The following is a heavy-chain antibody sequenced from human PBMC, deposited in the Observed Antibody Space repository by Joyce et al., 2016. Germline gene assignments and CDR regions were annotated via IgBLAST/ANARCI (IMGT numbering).Heavy chain of an antibody. D-gene: IGHD1-1*01. CDR3: ARDLGGNSPAHE. CDR1: GYTFVNYW. J-gene: IGHJ4*02. V-gene: IGHV5-10-1*03. Sequence: EVQLVQSGTAVKAPGESLRISCETSGYTFVNYWISWVRQKPGKGLDWMGRIVPRYSYLDYREASYTDYDQPPRGHVTMSVDTSTGTAYLQWRSLRVSDTAIYYCARDLGGNSPAHEWGQGTLVVVSS. CDR2: IVPRYSYL.